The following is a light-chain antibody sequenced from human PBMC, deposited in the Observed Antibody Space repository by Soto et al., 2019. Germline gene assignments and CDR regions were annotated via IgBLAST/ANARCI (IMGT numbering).Light chain of an antibody. Sequence: EIVLTQSPGTLSLSPGERATLSCRASQSVSSSYLAWYQQNPGQAPRLLIYGASSRATGIPDRFSGSGSGTDFTLTISRLEPEDFAVYYCPQYGSSPWTFGQGTKVEIK. CDR1: QSVSSSY. J-gene: IGKJ1*01. V-gene: IGKV3-20*01. CDR2: GAS. CDR3: PQYGSSPWT.